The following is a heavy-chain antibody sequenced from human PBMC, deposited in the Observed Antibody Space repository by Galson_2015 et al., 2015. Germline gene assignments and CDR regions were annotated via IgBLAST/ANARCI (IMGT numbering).Heavy chain of an antibody. V-gene: IGHV1-18*04. CDR2: ISAYNGNT. Sequence: SVKVSCKASGYTFTSYGISWVRQAPGQGLEWMGWISAYNGNTNYAQKLQGRVTMTTDTSTSTAYMELRSLRSDDSAVFYCARDQGLVSVGSPYYGMDVWGQGTTVTVSS. CDR1: GYTFTSYG. D-gene: IGHD6-19*01. CDR3: ARDQGLVSVGSPYYGMDV. J-gene: IGHJ6*02.